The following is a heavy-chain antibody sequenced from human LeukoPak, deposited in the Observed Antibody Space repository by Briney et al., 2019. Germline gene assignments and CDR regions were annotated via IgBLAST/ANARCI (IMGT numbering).Heavy chain of an antibody. CDR3: ARGGTTYPRGDYYYYGMDV. D-gene: IGHD1-1*01. Sequence: ASVKVSCKASRYTFTSYDINWVRQATGQGLEWMGWMNPNSGNTGYAQKFQGRVTMTRDTSTSTVYMELSSLRSEDTAVYYCARGGTTYPRGDYYYYGMDVWGQGTTVTVSS. CDR2: MNPNSGNT. J-gene: IGHJ6*02. V-gene: IGHV1-8*01. CDR1: RYTFTSYD.